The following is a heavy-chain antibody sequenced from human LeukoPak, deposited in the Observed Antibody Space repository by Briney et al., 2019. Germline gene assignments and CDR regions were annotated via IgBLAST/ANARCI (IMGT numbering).Heavy chain of an antibody. V-gene: IGHV1-46*01. CDR3: ARDQEGFDY. CDR2: IYPRDGST. Sequence: ASVKVSCRASGYTFTSNYIHWVRQAPGQGLEWMGMIYPRDGSTSYAQKFQGRVTVTRDTPTSTVHMELSGLRSEDTAVYYCARDQEGFDYWGQGTLVTVSS. J-gene: IGHJ4*02. CDR1: GYTFTSNY.